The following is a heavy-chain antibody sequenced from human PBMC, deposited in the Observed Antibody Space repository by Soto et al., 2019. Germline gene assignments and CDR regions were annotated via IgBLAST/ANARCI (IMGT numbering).Heavy chain of an antibody. D-gene: IGHD3-10*01. V-gene: IGHV3-33*01. J-gene: IGHJ6*02. CDR3: ARDRYGSGSDGMDV. Sequence: PGGSLRLSCAASGFTFSSYGMHWVRQAPGKGLEWVAVIWYDGSNKYYADSVKGRFTISRDNSKNTLYLQMNSLRAEDTAVYYCARDRYGSGSDGMDVWGQGTTLTVSS. CDR1: GFTFSSYG. CDR2: IWYDGSNK.